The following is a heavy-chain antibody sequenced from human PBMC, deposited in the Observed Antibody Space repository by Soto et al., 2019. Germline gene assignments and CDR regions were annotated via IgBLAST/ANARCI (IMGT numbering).Heavy chain of an antibody. J-gene: IGHJ6*02. D-gene: IGHD3-9*01. V-gene: IGHV1-2*02. CDR2: INPNSGGT. CDR1: GYTFTGYY. CDR3: ARGGGELRYFDWFPTQGYYYYGMDV. Sequence: ASVKVSCKASGYTFTGYYMHWVRQAPGQGLEWMGWINPNSGGTNYAQKFQGRVTMTMDTSISTAYMELSRLRSDDTAVYYCARGGGELRYFDWFPTQGYYYYGMDVWGQGTTVTVSS.